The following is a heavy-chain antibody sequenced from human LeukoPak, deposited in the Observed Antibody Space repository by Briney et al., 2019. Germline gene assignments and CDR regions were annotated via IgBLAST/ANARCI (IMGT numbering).Heavy chain of an antibody. CDR1: GGSISSRGYY. V-gene: IGHV4-39*07. CDR3: ARLWFRKDIVVVPAANNWFDP. CDR2: INHSGST. D-gene: IGHD2-2*01. J-gene: IGHJ5*02. Sequence: PSETLSLTCTVSGGSISSRGYYWGWIRQPPGKGLEWIGEINHSGSTNYNPSLKSRVTISVDTSKNQFSLKLSSVTAADTAVYYCARLWFRKDIVVVPAANNWFDPWGQGTLVTVSS.